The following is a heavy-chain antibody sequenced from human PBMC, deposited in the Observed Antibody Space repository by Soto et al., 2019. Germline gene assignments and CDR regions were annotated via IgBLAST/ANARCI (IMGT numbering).Heavy chain of an antibody. Sequence: EVQLVESGGGLVTPGGSLRLSCAASGFTFSTYVLNGVRQAPEKGLEWVSSISTTSSHIYYADSVKGRFAISRDNAKNSLSLQMNSLRAEDTAVYFCARDRSSGSYQDYWGQGTLVTVSS. CDR3: ARDRSSGSYQDY. V-gene: IGHV3-21*01. J-gene: IGHJ4*02. CDR1: GFTFSTYV. CDR2: ISTTSSHI. D-gene: IGHD3-10*01.